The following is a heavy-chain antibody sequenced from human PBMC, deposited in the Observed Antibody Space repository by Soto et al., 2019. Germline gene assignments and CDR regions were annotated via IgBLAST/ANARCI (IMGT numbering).Heavy chain of an antibody. Sequence: EVQLVESGAGLVEPGGSLRLSCAASGFTFSSYWMHWVRQAPGKGLVWVSRINSDGSSTSYADSVKGRFTISRDNAKNTLYQQMNSLRAEDTTVYYCVRTSLVVAAATREDYWGQGTLVSVSS. J-gene: IGHJ4*02. V-gene: IGHV3-74*01. CDR1: GFTFSSYW. D-gene: IGHD2-15*01. CDR2: INSDGSST. CDR3: VRTSLVVAAATREDY.